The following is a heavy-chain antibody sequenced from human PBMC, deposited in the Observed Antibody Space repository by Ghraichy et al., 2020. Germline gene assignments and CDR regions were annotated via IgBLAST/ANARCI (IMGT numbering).Heavy chain of an antibody. Sequence: GESLNISCAASGFTFSSYSMNWVRQAPGKGLEWVSYISSSSSTIYYADSVKGQFTISRDNAKNSLYLQMNSLRDEDTAVYYCARDRVRAWIQLWTPYYYYGMDVWGQGTTVTVSS. V-gene: IGHV3-48*02. CDR3: ARDRVRAWIQLWTPYYYYGMDV. CDR2: ISSSSSTI. D-gene: IGHD5-18*01. J-gene: IGHJ6*02. CDR1: GFTFSSYS.